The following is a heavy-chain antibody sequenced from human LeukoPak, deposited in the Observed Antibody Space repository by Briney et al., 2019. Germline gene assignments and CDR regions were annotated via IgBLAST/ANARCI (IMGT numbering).Heavy chain of an antibody. D-gene: IGHD5-18*01. J-gene: IGHJ4*02. V-gene: IGHV3-21*01. CDR3: ARGAHNYGYIFDY. CDR1: GFTFSGFS. Sequence: GESLRLSCAASGFTFSGFSMNWFRQAPGKGLEWVSSISSSSSYIYYADSLKGRFTISRHNAKNSLYLQMNSLKAEDTAVYYCARGAHNYGYIFDYWGQGTLVTVSS. CDR2: ISSSSSYI.